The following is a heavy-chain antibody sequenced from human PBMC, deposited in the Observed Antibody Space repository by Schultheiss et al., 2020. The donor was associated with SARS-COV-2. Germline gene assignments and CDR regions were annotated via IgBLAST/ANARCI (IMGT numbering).Heavy chain of an antibody. D-gene: IGHD2-21*02. CDR3: AKDLYWHIVVVTNMDV. V-gene: IGHV4-31*03. CDR2: IYYSGST. J-gene: IGHJ6*02. CDR1: GGSISRGGYY. Sequence: TLSLTCTVSGGSISRGGYYWSWIRQHPGKGLEWIGYIYYSGSTYYNPSLKSRVTISVDTSKNQFSLKLSSVTAADTAVYYCAKDLYWHIVVVTNMDVWGQGTTVTVSS.